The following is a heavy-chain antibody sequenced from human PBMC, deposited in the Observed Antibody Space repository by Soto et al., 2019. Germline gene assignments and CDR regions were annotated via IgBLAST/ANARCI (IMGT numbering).Heavy chain of an antibody. D-gene: IGHD4-17*01. V-gene: IGHV4-30-2*01. CDR3: ARDHLGAYHAFDI. CDR1: GDSISRGGYY. CDR2: IYHSGST. Sequence: PSETLSLTCTVSGDSISRGGYYWNWIRQHPRKGLEWIGYIYHSGSTNYNPSLKSRVTISVDRSKNQFSLKLSSVTAADTAVYYGARDHLGAYHAFDIWGQGTMVTVSS. J-gene: IGHJ3*02.